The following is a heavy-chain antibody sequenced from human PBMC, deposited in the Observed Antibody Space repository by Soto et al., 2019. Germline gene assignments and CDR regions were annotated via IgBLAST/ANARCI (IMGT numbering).Heavy chain of an antibody. CDR2: INHSGST. V-gene: IGHV4-34*01. Sequence: QVQLQQWGAGLLKPSETLSLTGAVYGGSFSGYYWSWIRQPPGKGLEWIGEINHSGSTNYNPSLKSRVTISVDTSQNQFSLQLSAVTAADTAVYYCARRLGWTNGVCSRGFDPWGQGTLVTVAS. CDR3: ARRLGWTNGVCSRGFDP. D-gene: IGHD2-8*01. CDR1: GGSFSGYY. J-gene: IGHJ5*02.